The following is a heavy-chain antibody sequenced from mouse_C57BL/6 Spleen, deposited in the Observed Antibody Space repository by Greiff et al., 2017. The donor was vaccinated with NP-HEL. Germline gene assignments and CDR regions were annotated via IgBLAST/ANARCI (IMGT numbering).Heavy chain of an antibody. CDR3: ARDQDFIFDD. CDR2: ISDGGSYT. Sequence: EVKLMESGGGLVKPGGSLKLSCAASGFTFSSYAMSWVRQTPEKRLEWVATISDGGSYTYYPDNVKGRFTISRDNAKNNLYLQMSHLKSEDTAMYYCARDQDFIFDDWGQGTTLTVSS. V-gene: IGHV5-4*01. D-gene: IGHD1-2*01. CDR1: GFTFSSYA. J-gene: IGHJ2*01.